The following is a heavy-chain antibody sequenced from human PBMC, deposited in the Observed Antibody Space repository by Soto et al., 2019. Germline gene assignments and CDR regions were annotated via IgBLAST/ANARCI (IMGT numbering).Heavy chain of an antibody. V-gene: IGHV4-31*03. CDR2: IYYSGST. D-gene: IGHD3-22*01. Sequence: QVQLQESGPGLVKPSQTLSLTCTVSGGSISSGGYYWSWICQHPGKGLEWIGYIYYSGSTYYNPSRKTRVTISVDTSKNQFSLKLSSVTAADTAVYYCARDDDSSGYLIWGQGTMVTVSS. CDR3: ARDDDSSGYLI. J-gene: IGHJ3*02. CDR1: GGSISSGGYY.